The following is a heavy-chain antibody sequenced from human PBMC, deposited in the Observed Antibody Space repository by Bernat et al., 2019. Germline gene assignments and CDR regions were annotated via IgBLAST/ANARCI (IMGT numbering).Heavy chain of an antibody. D-gene: IGHD1-14*01. J-gene: IGHJ6*02. CDR3: AKTRNLVFYGMDV. V-gene: IGHV3-23*01. CDR2: ISVSGDNT. Sequence: EVQLLESGGGLVQPGGSLRLSCVASGFTFSSYAMNWVRQAPGKGLQWVSGISVSGDNTYYADSVKGRFTISRDNSKNMLFLLMNSLRAEDTAVYYCAKTRNLVFYGMDVWGQGTTVTVSS. CDR1: GFTFSSYA.